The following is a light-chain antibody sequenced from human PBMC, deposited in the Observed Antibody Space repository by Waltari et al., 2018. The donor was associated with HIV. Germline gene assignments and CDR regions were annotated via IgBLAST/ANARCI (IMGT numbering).Light chain of an antibody. J-gene: IGLJ2*01. Sequence: QSVLTQSPSASGTPGQRVTISCSGGSSNIGSTGVDWYQQFPGTAPKLLIYSNNQRPSGVPDRVSGSKSGTSASLAISGLQSEDEATYYCATLDDSLNGPIFGGGTRLTVL. CDR1: SSNIGSTG. V-gene: IGLV1-44*01. CDR3: ATLDDSLNGPI. CDR2: SNN.